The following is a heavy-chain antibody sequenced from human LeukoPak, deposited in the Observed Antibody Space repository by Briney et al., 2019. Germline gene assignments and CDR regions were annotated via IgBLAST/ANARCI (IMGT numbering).Heavy chain of an antibody. CDR2: INPNSGGT. CDR1: GYSFTSYW. CDR3: AREGYSYGFEKSCRFDP. D-gene: IGHD5-18*01. Sequence: GESLKISCKGSGYSFTSYWIGWVRQAPGQGLEWMGWINPNSGGTNYAQKFQGRVTMTRDTSISTAYMELSRLRSDDTAVYYCAREGYSYGFEKSCRFDPWGQGTLVTVSS. V-gene: IGHV1-2*02. J-gene: IGHJ5*02.